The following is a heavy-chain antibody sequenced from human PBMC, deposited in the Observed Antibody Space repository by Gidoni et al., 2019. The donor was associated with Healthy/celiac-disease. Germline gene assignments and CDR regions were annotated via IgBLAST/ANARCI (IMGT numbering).Heavy chain of an antibody. Sequence: EVQLFESGGGLVQPGGSLILSCAASGFPFSSYAMSWVRQAPGKGLEWVAAMSGSGGSTYYADSVKGRFTIYRDKSKNTLYLQMNRLRAEDTAVYYCAKDRSRSSSWLFDYWGQGTLVTVSS. CDR1: GFPFSSYA. CDR3: AKDRSRSSSWLFDY. J-gene: IGHJ4*02. CDR2: MSGSGGST. V-gene: IGHV3-23*01. D-gene: IGHD6-13*01.